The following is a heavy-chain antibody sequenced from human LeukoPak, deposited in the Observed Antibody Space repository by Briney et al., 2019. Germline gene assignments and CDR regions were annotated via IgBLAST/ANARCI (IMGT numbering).Heavy chain of an antibody. J-gene: IGHJ4*02. CDR2: IKHDGSDK. D-gene: IGHD2-2*01. V-gene: IGHV3-7*01. CDR3: ARPSAPD. Sequence: GGSLRLSCVASGFTFSSYWMSWVRQAPGKGLEWVANIKHDGSDKYYVDSVKGRFTISRDNAKSSLYLQMDSLRVEDTAVYYCARPSAPDWGQGTLVTVSS. CDR1: GFTFSSYW.